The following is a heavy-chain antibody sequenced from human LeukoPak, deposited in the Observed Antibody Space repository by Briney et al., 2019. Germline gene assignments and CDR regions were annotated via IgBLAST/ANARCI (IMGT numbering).Heavy chain of an antibody. CDR2: INPNSGGT. Sequence: ASVKVSCKAPGYTFTGYYMHWVRQAPGQGLEWMGWINPNSGGTNYAQKFQGRVTMTRDTSISTAYMELSRLRSDDTAVYYCARDSLPSSSWYYYYYYMDVWGKGTTVTVSS. V-gene: IGHV1-2*02. D-gene: IGHD6-13*01. CDR3: ARDSLPSSSWYYYYYYMDV. CDR1: GYTFTGYY. J-gene: IGHJ6*03.